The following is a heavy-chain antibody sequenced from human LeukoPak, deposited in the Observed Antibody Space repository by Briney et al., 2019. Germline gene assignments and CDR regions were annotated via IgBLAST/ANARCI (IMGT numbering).Heavy chain of an antibody. V-gene: IGHV1-8*03. CDR3: ARATYYYGSGSCGDWFDP. CDR2: MNPNSGNT. J-gene: IGHJ5*02. Sequence: ASVKVSCKASGYTFTSYDINWVRQATGQGLEWMGWMNPNSGNTGYAQKFQGRVTITRNTSISTAYMELSSLRSEDTAVYYCARATYYYGSGSCGDWFDPWGQGTLVTVSS. D-gene: IGHD3-10*01. CDR1: GYTFTSYD.